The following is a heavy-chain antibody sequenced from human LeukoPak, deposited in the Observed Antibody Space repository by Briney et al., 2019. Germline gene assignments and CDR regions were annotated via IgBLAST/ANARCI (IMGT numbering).Heavy chain of an antibody. CDR2: ISAYNGNT. D-gene: IGHD6-19*01. V-gene: IGHV1-18*01. CDR1: GYTFTSYG. Sequence: ASVKVSCKASGYTFTSYGISWVRQATGQGLEWMGWISAYNGNTNYAQKLQGRVTMTTDTSTSTAYMELRSLRSDDTAVYYCARDHIPFGYSSGWFHSWGQGTLVTVSS. CDR3: ARDHIPFGYSSGWFHS. J-gene: IGHJ5*01.